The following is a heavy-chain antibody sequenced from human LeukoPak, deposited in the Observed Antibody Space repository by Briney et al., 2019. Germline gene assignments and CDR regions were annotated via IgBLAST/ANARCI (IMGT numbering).Heavy chain of an antibody. Sequence: GGSLRLSCAASGFTFSNYNMNWVRQAPGKGLEWVSSISSSSIDIYYADSVKGRFTISRDNAKNSLYLQMNSLRVEDTAVYYCAKDRTGIAVAWGQGTLVTVSS. CDR2: ISSSSIDI. CDR1: GFTFSNYN. D-gene: IGHD6-19*01. J-gene: IGHJ5*02. CDR3: AKDRTGIAVA. V-gene: IGHV3-21*01.